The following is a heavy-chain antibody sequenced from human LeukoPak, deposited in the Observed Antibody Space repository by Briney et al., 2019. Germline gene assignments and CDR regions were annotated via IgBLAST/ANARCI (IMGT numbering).Heavy chain of an antibody. CDR1: GFTFSSYS. J-gene: IGHJ3*02. D-gene: IGHD4-17*01. CDR2: ISYDGSNK. V-gene: IGHV3-30*03. Sequence: GGSLRLSCAASGFTFSSYSMNWVRQAPGKGLEWVAVISYDGSNKYYADSVKGRFTISRDNSKNTLYLQMNSLRAEDTAVYYCARGRDYGAFDIWGQGTMVTVSS. CDR3: ARGRDYGAFDI.